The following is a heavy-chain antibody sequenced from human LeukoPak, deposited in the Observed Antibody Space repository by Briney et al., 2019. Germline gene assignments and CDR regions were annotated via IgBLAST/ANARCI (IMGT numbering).Heavy chain of an antibody. CDR2: INPSGGST. D-gene: IGHD1-26*01. J-gene: IGHJ4*02. V-gene: IGHV1-46*01. CDR1: GYTFTSYY. Sequence: GASVKVSCKASGYTFTSYYMHWVRQAPGQGLEWMGIINPSGGSTSYAQKLQGRVTMTTDTSTSTAYMELRSLRSDDTAVYYCARDDGVVGATRGVDYWGQGTLVTVSS. CDR3: ARDDGVVGATRGVDY.